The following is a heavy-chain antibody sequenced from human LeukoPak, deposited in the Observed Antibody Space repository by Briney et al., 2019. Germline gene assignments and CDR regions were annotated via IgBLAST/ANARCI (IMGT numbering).Heavy chain of an antibody. Sequence: ASVKVSCKASGGTFSSHAINWVRQATGQGLEWMGWMNPNSGNTGYAQKFQGRVTITRNTSISTAYMELSSLRSEDTAVYYCARQAELRFLEWLPKYYYYYYMDVWGKGTTVTVSS. CDR1: GGTFSSHA. V-gene: IGHV1-8*03. CDR3: ARQAELRFLEWLPKYYYYYYMDV. J-gene: IGHJ6*03. CDR2: MNPNSGNT. D-gene: IGHD3-3*01.